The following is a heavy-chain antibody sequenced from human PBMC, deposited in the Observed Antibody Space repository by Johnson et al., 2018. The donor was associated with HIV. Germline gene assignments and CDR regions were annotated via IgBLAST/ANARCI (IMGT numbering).Heavy chain of an antibody. V-gene: IGHV3-64*07. CDR2: ISNNGGST. CDR3: ARDRWATYYYDSSGHGGVFDI. J-gene: IGHJ3*02. Sequence: VQLVESGGGVVQPGRSLRLSCAAFGFSFSTYAMHWVRQAPGKGLEYVSAISNNGGSTFYADSVKGRFTIFRDNSKNTLYLQMSSLRTEDTAVYYCARDRWATYYYDSSGHGGVFDIWGQGTVVTVSS. D-gene: IGHD3-22*01. CDR1: GFSFSTYA.